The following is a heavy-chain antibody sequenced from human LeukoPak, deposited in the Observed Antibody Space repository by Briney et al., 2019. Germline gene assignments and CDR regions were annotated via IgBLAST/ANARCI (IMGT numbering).Heavy chain of an antibody. CDR2: IRYSGST. Sequence: SETLSLTCSVSGGSISSNTYFWGWIRRPPGKGLEWTGSIRYSGSTYYNPSLKSRVTISVDTSNNQFSLHLTSLTAADTAVYYCATSDTVSTYNWFDPWGLGTLVTVS. CDR3: ATSDTVSTYNWFDP. V-gene: IGHV4-39*01. J-gene: IGHJ5*02. D-gene: IGHD5/OR15-5a*01. CDR1: GGSISSNTYF.